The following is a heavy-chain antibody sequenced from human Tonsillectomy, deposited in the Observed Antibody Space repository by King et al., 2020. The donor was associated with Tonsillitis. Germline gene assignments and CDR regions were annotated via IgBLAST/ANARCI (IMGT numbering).Heavy chain of an antibody. V-gene: IGHV3-33*08. Sequence: VQLVESGGGVVQPGRSRSLSCATSRFTFSSHGMPWVRQAPGKGLEWGAVIWYDGSKKDYADSVKGRFTISRDNSKNTLYLQMNSLRAEDTAVYYCARSMVRGDYFDYWGQGTLVTVSS. CDR2: IWYDGSKK. CDR3: ARSMVRGDYFDY. D-gene: IGHD3-10*01. CDR1: RFTFSSHG. J-gene: IGHJ4*02.